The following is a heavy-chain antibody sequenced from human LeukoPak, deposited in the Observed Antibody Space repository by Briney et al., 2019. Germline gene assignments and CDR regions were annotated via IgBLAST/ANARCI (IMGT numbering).Heavy chain of an antibody. CDR1: GGTFSSYA. D-gene: IGHD3-22*01. V-gene: IGHV1-69*04. CDR3: ARDGGTMIVGD. CDR2: IIPILGIA. J-gene: IGHJ4*02. Sequence: ASAKVSCKASGGTFSSYAISWVRQAPGQGLEWMGRIIPILGIANYAQKFQGRVTITADKSTSTAYMELSSLRSEDTAVYYCARDGGTMIVGDWGQGTLVTVSS.